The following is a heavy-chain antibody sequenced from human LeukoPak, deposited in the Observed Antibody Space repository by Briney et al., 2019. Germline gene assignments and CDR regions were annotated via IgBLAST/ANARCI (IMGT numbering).Heavy chain of an antibody. CDR3: ARGPNYGDRVDYFDY. CDR1: GFIFRNHW. D-gene: IGHD4-17*01. V-gene: IGHV3-7*01. J-gene: IGHJ4*02. CDR2: IKQGGNEK. Sequence: GGSLRLSCAASGFIFRNHWVSWVRQVPGRGLEWVAHIKQGGNEKHYVDSVEGRFTLSRDDSKNSLYLQMNSLRVDDSPVYYCARGPNYGDRVDYFDYWGQGTLVTVSS.